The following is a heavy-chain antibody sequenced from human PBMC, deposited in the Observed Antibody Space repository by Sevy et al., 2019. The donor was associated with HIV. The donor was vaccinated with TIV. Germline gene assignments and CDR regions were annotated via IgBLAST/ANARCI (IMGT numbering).Heavy chain of an antibody. CDR3: AREMMNTAMDPGFDY. D-gene: IGHD5-18*01. CDR2: IKQDGSEK. J-gene: IGHJ4*02. CDR1: GFTFSSYW. Sequence: GGSLRLSCAASGFTFSSYWMSWVRQAPGKGLEWVANIKQDGSEKYYVDSVKGRFTISRDNAKNSLDLQMNSLRAEDTAVYYCAREMMNTAMDPGFDYWGQGTLVTVSS. V-gene: IGHV3-7*03.